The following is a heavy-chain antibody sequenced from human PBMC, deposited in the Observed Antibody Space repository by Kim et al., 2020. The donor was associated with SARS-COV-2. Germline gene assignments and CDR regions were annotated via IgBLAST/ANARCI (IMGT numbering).Heavy chain of an antibody. V-gene: IGHV1-3*01. D-gene: IGHD2-2*01. CDR1: GYTFTSYA. CDR2: IHAGNGNT. CDR3: ARDHRSCSSTTCYGEAIDY. Sequence: ASVKVSCKASGYTFTSYAMHWVRQAPGQRLEWMGWIHAGNGNTEYSQKFQGRVTITRDTSASTAYMELSSLRSEDTAVYYCARDHRSCSSTTCYGEAIDYWGQGTLVTVSS. J-gene: IGHJ4*02.